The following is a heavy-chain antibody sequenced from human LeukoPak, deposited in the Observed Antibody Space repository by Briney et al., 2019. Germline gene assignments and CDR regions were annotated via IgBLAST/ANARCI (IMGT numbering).Heavy chain of an antibody. CDR1: GYTFTSYY. V-gene: IGHV1-46*01. Sequence: GASVKVSCKASGYTFTSYYMHWVRQAPGQGLEWMGIINPSGGSTSYAQKFQGRVTMTRDTSTSTVYMELSSLRSEDTAVYYCARAATITIFGVVSRGWFDPWGQGTLVTVSS. CDR2: INPSGGST. CDR3: ARAATITIFGVVSRGWFDP. J-gene: IGHJ5*02. D-gene: IGHD3-3*01.